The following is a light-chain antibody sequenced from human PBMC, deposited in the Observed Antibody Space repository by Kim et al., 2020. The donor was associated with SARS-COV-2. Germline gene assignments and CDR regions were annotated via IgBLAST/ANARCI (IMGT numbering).Light chain of an antibody. CDR2: AAS. CDR1: QRISSW. V-gene: IGKV1-12*01. J-gene: IGKJ2*01. Sequence: SASVGDRVTIPCRASQRISSWLAWYQQKPGKAPNLLIFAASTLQGGVPSRFSGSGSGTDFTLTISSLQPEDSATYYCQQANSFPYTFGQGTKLEIK. CDR3: QQANSFPYT.